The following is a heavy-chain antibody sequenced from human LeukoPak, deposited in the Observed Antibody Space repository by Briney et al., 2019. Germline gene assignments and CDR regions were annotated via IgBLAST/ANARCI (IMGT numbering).Heavy chain of an antibody. CDR1: GFTFSSYS. CDR3: ARDLQQLVFDY. D-gene: IGHD6-13*01. V-gene: IGHV3-21*01. Sequence: GGSLRLSXAASGFTFSSYSMNWVRQAPGEGLEWVSSISSSSSYIYYADSVKGRFTISRDNAKNSLYLQMNSLRAEDTAVYYCARDLQQLVFDYWGQGTLVTVSS. CDR2: ISSSSSYI. J-gene: IGHJ4*02.